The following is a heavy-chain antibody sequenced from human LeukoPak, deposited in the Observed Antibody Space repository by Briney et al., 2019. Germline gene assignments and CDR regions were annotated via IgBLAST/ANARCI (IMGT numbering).Heavy chain of an antibody. V-gene: IGHV3-23*01. D-gene: IGHD3-22*01. J-gene: IGHJ4*02. CDR1: GFTFSSYA. Sequence: GGSLRLSCAASGFTFSSYAMSWVRQAPGKGLEWVSAISGSGGVTFYADSVKGRFTISRDNSKNTLYVQMNSLRDDDTAVYYCAKPGGFYYDTGGYHYWGQGTLVTVSS. CDR3: AKPGGFYYDTGGYHY. CDR2: ISGSGGVT.